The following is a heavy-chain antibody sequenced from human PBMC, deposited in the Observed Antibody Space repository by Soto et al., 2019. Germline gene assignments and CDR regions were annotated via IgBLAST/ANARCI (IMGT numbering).Heavy chain of an antibody. D-gene: IGHD1-26*01. J-gene: IGHJ4*02. CDR1: GFTFKSFA. Sequence: LRLSCAASGFTFKSFAMHWVRQAPGKGLEWVAFISDDGGNQYFADSVTGRCTISRDNSENTVSLQIDSLRPGDTAVYYCAKDLYSGSYSSYYFHHWGQGILVTVSS. CDR3: AKDLYSGSYSSYYFHH. CDR2: ISDDGGNQ. V-gene: IGHV3-30*18.